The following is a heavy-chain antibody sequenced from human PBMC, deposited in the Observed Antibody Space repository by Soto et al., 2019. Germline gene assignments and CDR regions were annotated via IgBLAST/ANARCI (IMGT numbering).Heavy chain of an antibody. D-gene: IGHD5-12*01. Sequence: QVQLVESGGGVVQPGRSLRLSCAASGFTFSSYGMHWVRQAPGKGLEWVAVISYDGSNKYYADSVKGRFTISRDNSKKTLYLQMNSLIAEDTAVYYCAKDNRDGYNYVARKNYFVYWGQGTLVTVSS. V-gene: IGHV3-30*18. CDR1: GFTFSSYG. J-gene: IGHJ4*02. CDR2: ISYDGSNK. CDR3: AKDNRDGYNYVARKNYFVY.